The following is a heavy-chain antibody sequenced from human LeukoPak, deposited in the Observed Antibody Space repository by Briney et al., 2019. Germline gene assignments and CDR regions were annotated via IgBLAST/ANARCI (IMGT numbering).Heavy chain of an antibody. CDR2: LDPSTGGT. V-gene: IGHV1-2*02. CDR3: ARGNNYGSGSLFYG. D-gene: IGHD3-10*01. J-gene: IGHJ4*02. CDR1: GYTFSEYY. Sequence: ASVKVSCKTSGYTFSEYYIYWVRQAPGQGLEWMGWLDPSTGGTNYAQNFQGRVTMNRDTSTTTVYMELSSLKSDDTAVYHCARGNNYGSGSLFYGWGQGTLVTVSS.